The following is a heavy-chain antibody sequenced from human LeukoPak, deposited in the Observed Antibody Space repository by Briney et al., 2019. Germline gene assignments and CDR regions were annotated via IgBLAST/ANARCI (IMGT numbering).Heavy chain of an antibody. CDR2: IYYSGST. J-gene: IGHJ5*02. V-gene: IGHV4-39*07. CDR1: GGSISSSSHY. Sequence: PSETLSLTCTVSGGSISSSSHYWGWIRQPPGKGLEWIGSIYYSGSTYYNPSLKSRVTKSVDTSKNQFSLKLSSVTAADTAVYYCARDSGFGELFGWFDPWGQGILVTVSS. CDR3: ARDSGFGELFGWFDP. D-gene: IGHD3-10*01.